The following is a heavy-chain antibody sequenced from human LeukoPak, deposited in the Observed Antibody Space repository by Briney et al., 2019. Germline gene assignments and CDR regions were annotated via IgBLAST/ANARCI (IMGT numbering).Heavy chain of an antibody. CDR1: EFTFSTYG. V-gene: IGHV3-23*01. CDR3: AKGRRGSYSVSDS. Sequence: GGSLKLSCAASEFTFSTYGMSWVRQAPGRGLEWVSSISGSGGSTQYADSVQGRFAISRDNSKNVLYLQMNGLRAEDTAVYYCAKGRRGSYSVSDSWGQGTLVTVSS. D-gene: IGHD1-26*01. J-gene: IGHJ4*02. CDR2: ISGSGGST.